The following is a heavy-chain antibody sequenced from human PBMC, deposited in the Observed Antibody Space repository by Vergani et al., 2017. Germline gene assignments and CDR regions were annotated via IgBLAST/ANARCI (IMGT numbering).Heavy chain of an antibody. CDR3: AKVGRSEVAGTFGAFDI. CDR1: GFTFIMHA. J-gene: IGHJ3*02. D-gene: IGHD6-19*01. CDR2: LSASDRRT. Sequence: DVQIVESGGGLVQPGGSLRLSCAASGFTFIMHAMSWVRQAPGKGLEWVSTLSASDRRTHYADSVKGRFTISRDISKNTLFLHMNSLRPEDTAVYYCAKVGRSEVAGTFGAFDIWGQGTMVTVSS. V-gene: IGHV3-23*04.